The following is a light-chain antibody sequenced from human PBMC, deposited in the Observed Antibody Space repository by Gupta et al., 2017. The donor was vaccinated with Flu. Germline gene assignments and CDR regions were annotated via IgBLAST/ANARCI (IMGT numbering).Light chain of an antibody. CDR3: QQYNGYPT. Sequence: DIQLTQSPSTLSASVGDRVTITCRASQSSSSWLAWYQQKPGKVPKLLIYKASNLQSGVPSRFSGSGSGTEFSLTISSLQPDDFATYYCQQYNGYPTFGGGTKVEIK. CDR2: KAS. CDR1: QSSSSW. V-gene: IGKV1-5*03. J-gene: IGKJ4*01.